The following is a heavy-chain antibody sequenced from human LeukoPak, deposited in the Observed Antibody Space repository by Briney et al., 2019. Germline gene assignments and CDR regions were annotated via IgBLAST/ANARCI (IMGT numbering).Heavy chain of an antibody. J-gene: IGHJ3*02. CDR2: INPNSGGT. CDR3: ARTLRNVVVVPAAKNAFDI. CDR1: GYPFTGYN. V-gene: IGHV1-2*02. D-gene: IGHD2-2*01. Sequence: ASVKVSCKASGYPFTGYNMHWVRQAPGQGLEWMGWINPNSGGTNYAQKFQGRVTLTRDTSITTTYMELSRLRSEDTAVYYCARTLRNVVVVPAAKNAFDIWGQGTMVTVSS.